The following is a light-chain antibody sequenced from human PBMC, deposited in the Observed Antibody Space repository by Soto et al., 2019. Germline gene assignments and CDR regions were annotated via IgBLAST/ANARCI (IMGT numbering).Light chain of an antibody. CDR3: QQYDKWPLT. J-gene: IGKJ4*01. CDR2: GAS. V-gene: IGKV3-15*01. CDR1: QSVSNK. Sequence: EIVVTQSPATLSVSPGERATLSCRASQSVSNKLAWYQQKVGQAPRLLIYGASTRAAGIPARFSGSGSGTEFTLTISSLQSEDFEVYYCQQYDKWPLTFGGGAKVEIK.